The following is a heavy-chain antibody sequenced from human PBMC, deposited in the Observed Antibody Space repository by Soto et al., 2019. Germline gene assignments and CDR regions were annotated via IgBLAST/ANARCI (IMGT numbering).Heavy chain of an antibody. CDR2: INHSGST. CDR1: GGSFSGYY. J-gene: IGHJ6*02. V-gene: IGHV4-34*01. Sequence: TLSLTCAVYGGSFSGYYWSWIRQPPGKGLEWIGEINHSGSTNYNPSLKSRVTISVDTSKNQFSLKLSSVTAADTAVYYCASLGYCSSTSCYGMDVWGQGTTVTVSS. CDR3: ASLGYCSSTSCYGMDV. D-gene: IGHD2-2*01.